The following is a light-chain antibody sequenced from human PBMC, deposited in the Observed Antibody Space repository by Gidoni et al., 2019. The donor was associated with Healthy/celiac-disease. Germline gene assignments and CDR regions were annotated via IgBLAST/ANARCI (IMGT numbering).Light chain of an antibody. CDR1: QSISSY. V-gene: IGKV1-39*01. CDR3: QQIYSTPRT. J-gene: IGKJ1*01. CDR2: AAS. Sequence: DIQMTQSPSSMSSSVGDRVTITYLASQSISSYLHWYKQKPGKAPKLLIYAASSLQSGVPSRFSGIGSGTEFTLTINSLQPKDVATYYCQQIYSTPRTFXQXTKVEIK.